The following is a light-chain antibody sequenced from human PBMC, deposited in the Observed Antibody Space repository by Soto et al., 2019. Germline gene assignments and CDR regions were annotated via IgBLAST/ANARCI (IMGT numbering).Light chain of an antibody. CDR2: AAS. J-gene: IGKJ1*01. V-gene: IGKV1-5*01. CDR1: ESISRW. CDR3: QQYDSYSPT. Sequence: DIQMTQSPSSLSASVGDRVTITCRSRESISRWLAWYQQKPGKAPKLLIYAASSLQSGVASRFSGSGSGTEFTLTISSLQPDDFATYYCQQYDSYSPTFGQGTQLDIK.